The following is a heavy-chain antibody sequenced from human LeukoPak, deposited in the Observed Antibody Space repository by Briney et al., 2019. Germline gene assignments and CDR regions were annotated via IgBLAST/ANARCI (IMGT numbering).Heavy chain of an antibody. Sequence: SETLSLTCIVSGVSISSGDYYWGWIRQPPGKGLEWIGSIYYSGRTYYNTPLKSRVTISEDTSMNQFSLKLSFVTAADSTVYYCARHRTAINRYGPYDAFDIWGRGTMVTVSS. CDR2: IYYSGRT. V-gene: IGHV4-39*01. J-gene: IGHJ3*02. CDR1: GVSISSGDYY. CDR3: ARHRTAINRYGPYDAFDI. D-gene: IGHD5-18*01.